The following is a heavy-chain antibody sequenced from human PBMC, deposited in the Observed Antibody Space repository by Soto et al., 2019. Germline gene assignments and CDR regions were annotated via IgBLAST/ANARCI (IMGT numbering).Heavy chain of an antibody. D-gene: IGHD6-19*01. V-gene: IGHV3-15*07. CDR1: GFTFSNAW. CDR2: IKSKTDGGTT. J-gene: IGHJ4*02. Sequence: PGGSLRLSCAASGFTFSNAWMNWVRQAPGKGLEWVGRIKSKTDGGTTDYAAPVKGRFTISRDDSKNTLYLQMNSLKTEDTAVYYCTTDVFGRRLFPGIAVAGPHDYWGQGTLVTVSS. CDR3: TTDVFGRRLFPGIAVAGPHDY.